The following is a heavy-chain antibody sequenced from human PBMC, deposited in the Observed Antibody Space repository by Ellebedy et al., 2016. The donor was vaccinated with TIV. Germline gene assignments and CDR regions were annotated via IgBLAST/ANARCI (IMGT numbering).Heavy chain of an antibody. CDR1: GFTFSSYS. J-gene: IGHJ3*02. CDR3: TRDPHALDI. CDR2: IFKTGSTI. V-gene: IGHV3-48*01. Sequence: PGGSLRLSCAASGFTFSSYSMNWVRQAPGAGLEWVSYIFKTGSTIHYADSVKGRFTISRDNAKNSLYLQMNRLRPEDTAVYYCTRDPHALDIWGQGTVVIVSS.